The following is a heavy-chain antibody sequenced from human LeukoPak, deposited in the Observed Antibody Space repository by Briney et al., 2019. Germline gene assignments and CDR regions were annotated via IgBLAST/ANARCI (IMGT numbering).Heavy chain of an antibody. CDR1: GGSISSSSYY. CDR3: ARGGLVDSSPQGD. CDR2: IYYSGST. Sequence: SETLSLTCTVSGGSISSSSYYWGWIRQPPGKGLEWIGSIYYSGSTNYNPSLKSRVTISVDTSKNQFSLKLSSVTAADTAVYYCARGGLVDSSPQGDWGQGTLVTVSS. D-gene: IGHD3-22*01. V-gene: IGHV4-39*07. J-gene: IGHJ4*02.